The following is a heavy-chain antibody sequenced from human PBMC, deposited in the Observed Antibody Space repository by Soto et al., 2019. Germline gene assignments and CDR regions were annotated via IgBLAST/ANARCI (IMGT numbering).Heavy chain of an antibody. CDR1: GYTFTSYG. D-gene: IGHD2-2*01. V-gene: IGHV1-18*01. Sequence: ASVKVSCKASGYTFTSYGISWVRQAPGQGLEWMGWISAYNGNTNYAQKLQGRVTMTTDTSTSTAYMELRSLRSDDTAVYYCARAPAMRYYYCGMDVGGKGPRVTVP. CDR2: ISAYNGNT. CDR3: ARAPAMRYYYCGMDV. J-gene: IGHJ6*04.